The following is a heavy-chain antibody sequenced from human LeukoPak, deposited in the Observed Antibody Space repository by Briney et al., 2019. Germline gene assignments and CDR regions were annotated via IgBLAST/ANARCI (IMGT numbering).Heavy chain of an antibody. CDR2: ISSSGSTI. CDR3: ARAGGREKYCTNGVCFPAGTRLDY. V-gene: IGHV3-11*01. Sequence: GGSLRLSCAASGFTFSDYYMSWIRQAPGKGLEWVSYISSSGSTIYYADSVKGRFTISRDNAKNSLYLQMNSLRAEDTAVYYCARAGGREKYCTNGVCFPAGTRLDYWGQGTLVTVSS. D-gene: IGHD2-8*01. J-gene: IGHJ4*02. CDR1: GFTFSDYY.